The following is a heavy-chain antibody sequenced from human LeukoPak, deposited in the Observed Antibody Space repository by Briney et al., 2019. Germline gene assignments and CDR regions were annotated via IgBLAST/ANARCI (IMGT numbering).Heavy chain of an antibody. CDR2: LNPNSGNT. D-gene: IGHD3-16*01. Sequence: GASVKVSCKASGYTFTSHDINWVRQAPGQGLEWMGWLNPNSGNTGYAQKFQDRVTITRNTSISTAYMELSSPRSEDTAVYYCARRVGYAAFDIWGQGTMVTVSS. J-gene: IGHJ3*02. CDR1: GYTFTSHD. V-gene: IGHV1-8*03. CDR3: ARRVGYAAFDI.